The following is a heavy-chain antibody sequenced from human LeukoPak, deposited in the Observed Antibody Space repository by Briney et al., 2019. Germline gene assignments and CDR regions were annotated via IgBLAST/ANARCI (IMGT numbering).Heavy chain of an antibody. D-gene: IGHD6-19*01. V-gene: IGHV4-38-2*02. CDR1: GYSFSSGYY. CDR3: ARSFLYSSGWYPFDY. Sequence: PSETLSLTCTVSGYSFSSGYYWGWIRPPPGKGLEWIGSFYQSGTTYYNPSLKSRVTISVDTSKNQFSLRLSSVTAADTAVYYCARSFLYSSGWYPFDYWGQGTLVTVSS. J-gene: IGHJ4*02. CDR2: FYQSGTT.